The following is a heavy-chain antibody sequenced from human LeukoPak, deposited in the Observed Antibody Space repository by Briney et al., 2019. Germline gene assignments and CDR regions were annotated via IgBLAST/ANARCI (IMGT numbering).Heavy chain of an antibody. CDR3: ATSGYSGYDYMGLRY. D-gene: IGHD5-12*01. J-gene: IGHJ4*02. Sequence: GGYLRLSCAASGFTFSSYGMHWVRQAPGKGLEWVAFIRYDGSNKYYADSVKGRFTISRDNSKNTLYLQMNSLRAEDTAVYYCATSGYSGYDYMGLRYWGQGTLVTVSS. CDR1: GFTFSSYG. CDR2: IRYDGSNK. V-gene: IGHV3-30*02.